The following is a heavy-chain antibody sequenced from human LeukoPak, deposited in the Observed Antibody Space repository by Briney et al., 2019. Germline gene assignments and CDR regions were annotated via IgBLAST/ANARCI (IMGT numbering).Heavy chain of an antibody. D-gene: IGHD1-26*01. CDR3: ARDIAGATTNFDY. CDR2: INPNSGGT. Sequence: GASVKVSCKASGYTFTGYYMHWVRQAPGQGLEWMGWINPNSGGTNYAQKFQGRVTMTRDTSISTAYMELSRLRSDDTAVYYCARDIAGATTNFDYWGQGTLVTVSS. CDR1: GYTFTGYY. V-gene: IGHV1-2*02. J-gene: IGHJ4*02.